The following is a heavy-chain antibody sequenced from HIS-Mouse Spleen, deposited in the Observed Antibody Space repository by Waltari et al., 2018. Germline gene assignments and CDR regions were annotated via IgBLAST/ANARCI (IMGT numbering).Heavy chain of an antibody. CDR2: IYYSGGT. CDR3: AREIPYSSSWYDWYFDL. J-gene: IGHJ2*01. D-gene: IGHD6-13*01. Sequence: QLQLQESGPGLVKPSETLSLTCTVSGGSISSSSYYWGWIRQPPGKGLEWIGGIYYSGGTYYHPSLKSRVTISVDTSKTQFSLKLSSVTAADTAVYYCAREIPYSSSWYDWYFDLWGRGTLVTVSS. CDR1: GGSISSSSYY. V-gene: IGHV4-39*07.